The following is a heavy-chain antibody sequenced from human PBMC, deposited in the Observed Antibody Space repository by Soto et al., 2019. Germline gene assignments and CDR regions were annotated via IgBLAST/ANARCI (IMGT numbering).Heavy chain of an antibody. J-gene: IGHJ5*02. CDR1: GGSISSDANF. Sequence: SETLSLTCTVSGGSISSDANFWSWIRQLPGRGLEWIGYISYTGRTYYTPSLNSRLTISLDTSKNLFSLRLSAVTAADTAVYFCARGSFSSSSSWFDPWGQGTLVTVST. V-gene: IGHV4-31*03. CDR3: ARGSFSSSSSWFDP. CDR2: ISYTGRT. D-gene: IGHD6-6*01.